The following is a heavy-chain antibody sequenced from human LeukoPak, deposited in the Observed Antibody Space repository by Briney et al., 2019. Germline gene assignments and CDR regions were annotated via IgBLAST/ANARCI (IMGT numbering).Heavy chain of an antibody. CDR2: ITNSGGTT. Sequence: GGSLRLSCAASGFPFSSYAMSWVRQAPGKGLEWVSPITNSGGTTYYADSVKGRFTISRDNSKNTLYLQMNSLRAEDTAVYYCAKGASYFGYWGQGTLVTVSS. J-gene: IGHJ4*02. CDR1: GFPFSSYA. CDR3: AKGASYFGY. V-gene: IGHV3-23*01.